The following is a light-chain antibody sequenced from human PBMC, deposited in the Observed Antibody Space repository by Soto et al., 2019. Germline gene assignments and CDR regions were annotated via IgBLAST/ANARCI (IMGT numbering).Light chain of an antibody. V-gene: IGKV4-1*01. CDR1: QSLFSTSNNRNR. J-gene: IGKJ5*01. CDR2: WAS. CDR3: QHPYTPPQLT. Sequence: DIVMSQSPDSLAVSLGEGATINCKSSQSLFSTSNNRNRLAWYQQKAGQPRKLIIYWASTRESGVPDRISGSGSGTNFTLVISSVQAADVALYYCQHPYTPPQLTFGKGTRLEIK.